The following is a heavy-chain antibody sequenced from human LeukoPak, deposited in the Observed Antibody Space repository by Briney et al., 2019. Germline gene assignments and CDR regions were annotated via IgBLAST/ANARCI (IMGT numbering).Heavy chain of an antibody. CDR1: GFTFGSYA. Sequence: GRSLRLSCAASGFTFGSYAMHWVRQAPGKGLEWVSSLSSTRTNIYYADSMKGRFTISRDNAKNSLYLQMNSLRAEDTAVYYCARVPGTALVTHMTPGMDIWGRGAPVTVSS. CDR3: ARVPGTALVTHMTPGMDI. J-gene: IGHJ6*04. D-gene: IGHD4-11*01. CDR2: LSSTRTNI. V-gene: IGHV3-21*01.